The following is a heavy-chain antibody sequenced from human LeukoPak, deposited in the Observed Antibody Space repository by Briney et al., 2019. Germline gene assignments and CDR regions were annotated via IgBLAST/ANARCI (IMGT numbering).Heavy chain of an antibody. CDR3: ASYDFWSGYFDY. V-gene: IGHV4-59*08. D-gene: IGHD3-3*01. Sequence: SETLSLTCTVSGGSISSYYWSWIRQPPGKGLEWIGYIYYGGSTNYNPSLKSRVTISVDTSKNQFSLKLSSVTAADTAVYYCASYDFWSGYFDYWGQGTLVTVFS. CDR1: GGSISSYY. CDR2: IYYGGST. J-gene: IGHJ4*02.